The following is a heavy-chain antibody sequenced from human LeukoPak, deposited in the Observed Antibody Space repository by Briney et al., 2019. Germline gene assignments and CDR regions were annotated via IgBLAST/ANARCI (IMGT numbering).Heavy chain of an antibody. CDR1: GDSVSSTTTA. CDR2: TYYTSKCIT. Sequence: SRTLSLTCAMSGDSVSSTTTAWDWGRQCPWRGVESLARTYYTSKCITDYAVSVKGRIPVNPNTSNNQFSLQLNSVTPEDTAVYYCARGYWAYGMDVWGPGTTVTVSS. J-gene: IGHJ6*02. V-gene: IGHV6-1*01. D-gene: IGHD6-13*01. CDR3: ARGYWAYGMDV.